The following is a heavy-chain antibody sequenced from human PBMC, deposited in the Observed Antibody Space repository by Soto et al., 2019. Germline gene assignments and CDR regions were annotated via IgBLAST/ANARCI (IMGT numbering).Heavy chain of an antibody. CDR2: IDPSDSYV. CDR3: TRRASSSFYHCDF. V-gene: IGHV5-10-1*01. J-gene: IGHJ4*02. Sequence: TWVRQMPGKGLEWMATIDPSDSYVDYSPSFRGHVTFSVDRSITTVYLQWNSLKASDSAMYFCTRRASSSFYHCDFWGQGSLVTVSS. D-gene: IGHD2-2*01.